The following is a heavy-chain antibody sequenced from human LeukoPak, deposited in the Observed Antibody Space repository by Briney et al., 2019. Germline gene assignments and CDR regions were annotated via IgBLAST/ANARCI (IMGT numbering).Heavy chain of an antibody. J-gene: IGHJ5*02. CDR1: GGSIRSGGNY. CDR2: IYYSGST. V-gene: IGHV4-31*03. CDR3: AIDRWFDP. D-gene: IGHD3-22*01. Sequence: SETLSLTCTVSGGSIRSGGNYWSWIRQHPEKGLEWIGYIYYSGSTYYNPSLKSRVTISLDTSKNQFSLKLTSVTAADSAVYNCAIDRWFDPWGQGTLVTVSS.